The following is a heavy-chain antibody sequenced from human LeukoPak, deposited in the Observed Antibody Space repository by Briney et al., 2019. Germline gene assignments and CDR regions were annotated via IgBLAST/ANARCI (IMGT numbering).Heavy chain of an antibody. Sequence: GGSLRLSCAVSGFTFSNAWMSWGRQAPGQGLEWVGCIKSKTDGGTTDYASPVKGRFTISGDNSKNTLYLQMNSLKTEDTAVYYCTTDMMTGHYYYYYGMDVWGQGTTVTVSS. V-gene: IGHV3-15*01. D-gene: IGHD3-9*01. CDR3: TTDMMTGHYYYYYGMDV. J-gene: IGHJ6*02. CDR2: IKSKTDGGTT. CDR1: GFTFSNAW.